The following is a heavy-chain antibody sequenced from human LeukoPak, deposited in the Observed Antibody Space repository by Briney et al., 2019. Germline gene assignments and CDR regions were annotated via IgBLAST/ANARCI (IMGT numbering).Heavy chain of an antibody. Sequence: PSETLSLTCTVSGGSMSSYYWSWIRQPPGKGLEWIGYIYYSGSTNYNPSLKSRVTISVDTSKKQFSLKLIYVTAADTAVYYCARHIGEPGIAVPGVAFDIWGQGTMVTVSS. J-gene: IGHJ3*02. CDR3: ARHIGEPGIAVPGVAFDI. CDR1: GGSMSSYY. CDR2: IYYSGST. V-gene: IGHV4-59*08. D-gene: IGHD6-19*01.